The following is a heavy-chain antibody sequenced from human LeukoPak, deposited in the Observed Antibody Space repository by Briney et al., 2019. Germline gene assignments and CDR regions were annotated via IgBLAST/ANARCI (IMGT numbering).Heavy chain of an antibody. V-gene: IGHV1-69*06. J-gene: IGHJ6*03. CDR1: GGTFSNYA. D-gene: IGHD3-22*01. Sequence: HEASVKVSCKASGGTFSNYAITWVRQAPGQGLEWMGGIIPIFGTANYAQKFRGRVTITADKSTRTAYMDLSSLRSEDTAVYYCARGGGDYYDSSGYYPPIYYYYYMDVWGKGTTVTVSS. CDR2: IIPIFGTA. CDR3: ARGGGDYYDSSGYYPPIYYYYYMDV.